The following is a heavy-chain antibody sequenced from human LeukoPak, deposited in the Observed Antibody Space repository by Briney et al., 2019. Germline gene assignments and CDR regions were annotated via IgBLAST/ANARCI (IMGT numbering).Heavy chain of an antibody. D-gene: IGHD1-26*01. V-gene: IGHV3-11*06. CDR2: ISGSSSHT. Sequence: SXRLSCVVSGFSFXDYYMNWIRQTPGKGLEWLSYISGSSSHTLYADSVKGRFTISRDNAKNSLYLQMSSLRAEDTAVYYCAREDSGSLDFDYWGQGTLVTVSS. CDR1: GFSFXDYY. CDR3: AREDSGSLDFDY. J-gene: IGHJ4*02.